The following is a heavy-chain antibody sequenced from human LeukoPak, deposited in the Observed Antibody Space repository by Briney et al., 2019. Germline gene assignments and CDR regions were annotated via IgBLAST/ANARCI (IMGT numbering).Heavy chain of an antibody. CDR3: ARDPYSGNYGNDYYYYMDV. CDR2: ITSSGTYI. CDR1: GFSFSNYN. J-gene: IGHJ6*03. Sequence: GGSLRLSCAASGFSFSNYNMNWVRQAPGKAMEWVSSITSSGTYIFYADSVKGRFTISRDNAKNSLYLQMDSLGPEDTAVYYCARDPYSGNYGNDYYYYMDVWGKGTTVTISS. D-gene: IGHD1-26*01. V-gene: IGHV3-21*01.